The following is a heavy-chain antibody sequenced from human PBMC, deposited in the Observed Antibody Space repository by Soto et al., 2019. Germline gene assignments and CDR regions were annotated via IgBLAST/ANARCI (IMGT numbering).Heavy chain of an antibody. D-gene: IGHD5-18*01. CDR1: GGSFSGYY. J-gene: IGHJ6*02. CDR3: ARGIQLWLRYYYGMDV. V-gene: IGHV4-34*01. CDR2: INHSGST. Sequence: SETLSLTCAVYGGSFSGYYWSWIRQPPGKGLEWIGEINHSGSTNYNPSLKSRVTISVDTSKNQFSLKLSSVTAADTAVYYCARGIQLWLRYYYGMDVWGQGTTVT.